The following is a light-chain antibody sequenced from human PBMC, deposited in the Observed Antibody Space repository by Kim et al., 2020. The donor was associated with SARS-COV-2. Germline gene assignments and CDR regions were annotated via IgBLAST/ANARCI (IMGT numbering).Light chain of an antibody. Sequence: DIQMTQSPSTLSASVGDRVTITCRASQSISTGLAWYQQKPGKAPKRLIYKAVTLGSGVPSRFSGSGSGTEFTLTISSLQPDDFATYYCQQCNNYPTFGQGTKLEI. V-gene: IGKV1-5*03. CDR2: KAV. CDR1: QSISTG. J-gene: IGKJ2*01. CDR3: QQCNNYPT.